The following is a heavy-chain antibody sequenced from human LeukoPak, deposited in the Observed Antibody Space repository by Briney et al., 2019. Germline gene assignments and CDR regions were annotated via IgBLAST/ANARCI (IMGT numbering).Heavy chain of an antibody. CDR1: GGSISSYY. J-gene: IGHJ4*02. CDR2: IYYHGSP. V-gene: IGHV4-59*01. CDR3: ARGAAEYSYG. Sequence: SETLSLTCTVSGGSISSYYWSWVRQPAGQGLEWIGHIYYHGSPNSNPSLKRRATISTSTSKNQFSLRLSSVTAADTAVYYCARGAAEYSYGWGQGTLVTVSS. D-gene: IGHD5-18*01.